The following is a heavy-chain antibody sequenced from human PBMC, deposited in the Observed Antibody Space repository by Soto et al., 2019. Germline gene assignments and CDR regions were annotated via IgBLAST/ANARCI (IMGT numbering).Heavy chain of an antibody. Sequence: SETLSLTCAVYGGSFSGYYWSWTRHPRRKGLEWIGEINHSGSTNYNPSLKSRVTISVDTSKNQFSLKLSSVTAADTAVYYCARVGYSSSWYRRGAFDIWGQGTMVTVSS. J-gene: IGHJ3*02. CDR3: ARVGYSSSWYRRGAFDI. CDR1: GGSFSGYY. CDR2: INHSGST. V-gene: IGHV4-34*01. D-gene: IGHD6-13*01.